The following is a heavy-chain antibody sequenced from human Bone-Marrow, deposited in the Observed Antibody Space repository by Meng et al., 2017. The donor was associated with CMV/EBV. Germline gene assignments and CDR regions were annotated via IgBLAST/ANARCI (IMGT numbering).Heavy chain of an antibody. CDR1: GGSVSSGSYY. CDR3: ARGSPNSGWYQIDY. D-gene: IGHD6-19*01. Sequence: SETLSLTCTVSGGSVSSGSYYWSWIRQPPGKGLEWIGYIHNSGDTNYNPSLKRRVTITVDTSKNQFPLKLSSVTAADTAVYYCARGSPNSGWYQIDYWGQGTLVTVSS. V-gene: IGHV4-61*01. CDR2: IHNSGDT. J-gene: IGHJ4*02.